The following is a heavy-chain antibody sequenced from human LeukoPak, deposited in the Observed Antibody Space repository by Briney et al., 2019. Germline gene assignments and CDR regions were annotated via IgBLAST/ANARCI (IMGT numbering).Heavy chain of an antibody. CDR1: GGTFSSYG. J-gene: IGHJ5*02. CDR2: ISAYNGNT. Sequence: ASVKVSCKASGGTFSSYGISWVRQAPGQGLEWMGWISAYNGNTNYAQKLQGRVTMTTDASTSTAYMELRSLRSDDTAVYYCARLYYYGSGSRPSNWFDPWGQGTLVTVSS. D-gene: IGHD3-10*01. V-gene: IGHV1-18*01. CDR3: ARLYYYGSGSRPSNWFDP.